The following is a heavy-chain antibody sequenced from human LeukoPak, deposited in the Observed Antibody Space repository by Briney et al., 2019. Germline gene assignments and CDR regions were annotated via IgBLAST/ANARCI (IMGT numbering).Heavy chain of an antibody. CDR2: IWYDGSNK. CDR3: ARAPHYSNYGPYYYGMDV. V-gene: IGHV3-33*08. J-gene: IGHJ6*02. Sequence: HAGGSLRLSCAASGFTFNAYGMHWVRQAPGKGLEWVAVIWYDGSNKYYADSVKGRFTISRDNSKNTLYLQMNSLRAEDTAVYYCARAPHYSNYGPYYYGMDVWGQGTTVTVSS. CDR1: GFTFNAYG. D-gene: IGHD4-11*01.